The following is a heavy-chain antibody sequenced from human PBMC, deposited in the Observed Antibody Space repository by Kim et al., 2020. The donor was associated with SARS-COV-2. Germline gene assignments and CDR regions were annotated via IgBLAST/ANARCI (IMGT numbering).Heavy chain of an antibody. V-gene: IGHV3-23*01. Sequence: GGSLRLSCAASGFTFSSYAMSWVRQAPGKGLEWVSAISGSGGSTYYADSVKGRFTISRDNSKNTLYLQMNSLRAEDTAVYYCAKVFRYYYDSSGYLFDYWGQGTLVTVSS. D-gene: IGHD3-22*01. CDR1: GFTFSSYA. J-gene: IGHJ4*02. CDR3: AKVFRYYYDSSGYLFDY. CDR2: ISGSGGST.